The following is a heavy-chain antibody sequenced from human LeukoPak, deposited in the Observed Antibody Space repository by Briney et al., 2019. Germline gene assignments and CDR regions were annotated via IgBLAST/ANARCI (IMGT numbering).Heavy chain of an antibody. J-gene: IGHJ4*02. CDR1: GYSFTSYW. Sequence: GESLKISCKGSGYSFTSYWIGWVRQMPGKGLEWMGIIYPGDPDTRYSPSFQGQVTISADKSISTAYLQWSSLKASDSAIYYCARPSFSSGWTGFDYWGQGTLVTVSS. CDR2: IYPGDPDT. D-gene: IGHD6-19*01. CDR3: ARPSFSSGWTGFDY. V-gene: IGHV5-51*01.